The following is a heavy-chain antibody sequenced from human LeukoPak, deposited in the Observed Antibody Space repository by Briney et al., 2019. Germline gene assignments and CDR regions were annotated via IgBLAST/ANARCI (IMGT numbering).Heavy chain of an antibody. CDR1: GYTFTSYY. J-gene: IGHJ4*02. D-gene: IGHD6-19*01. Sequence: ASVKVSCKASGYTFTSYYMRWVRQTPGQGLEWMGIINPSGGSTSYAQKFQGRVTMTRDTSTSTVYMELSSLRSDDTALYYCARSSSSGWYSFDYWGQGTLVTVSS. CDR2: INPSGGST. CDR3: ARSSSSGWYSFDY. V-gene: IGHV1-46*01.